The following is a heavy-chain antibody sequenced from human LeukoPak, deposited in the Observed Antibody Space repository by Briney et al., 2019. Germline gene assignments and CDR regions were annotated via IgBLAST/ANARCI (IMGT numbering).Heavy chain of an antibody. CDR3: AKAPIRGYSYGYFDY. CDR1: GFTFDDYA. V-gene: IGHV3-9*03. D-gene: IGHD5-18*01. J-gene: IGHJ4*02. CDR2: ISWNSGSI. Sequence: PGRSLRLSCAASGFTFDDYAMHWVRQAPGKGLEWVSGISWNSGSIGYADSVKGRFNISRDNAKNSLYLQMNSLRAEDMALYYCAKAPIRGYSYGYFDYWGQGTLVTVSS.